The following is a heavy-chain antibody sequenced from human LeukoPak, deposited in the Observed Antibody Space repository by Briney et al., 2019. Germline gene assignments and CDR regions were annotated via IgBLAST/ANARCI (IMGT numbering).Heavy chain of an antibody. J-gene: IGHJ4*02. CDR1: GFTVSSNY. CDR3: TCSGWSTYYFDY. Sequence: GGSLRLSCAASGFTVSSNYMSWVRQAPGKGLEWVSIIYSGGNTHYADSVKGRFTISRDNSKNTLYLQMNSLRAEDTAVYYCTCSGWSTYYFDYWGQGTLVTVSS. D-gene: IGHD6-19*01. V-gene: IGHV3-53*01. CDR2: IYSGGNT.